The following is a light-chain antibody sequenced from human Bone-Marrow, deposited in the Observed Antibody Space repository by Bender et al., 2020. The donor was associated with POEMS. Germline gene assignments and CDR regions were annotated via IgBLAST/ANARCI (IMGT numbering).Light chain of an antibody. CDR1: NSDIGTYDS. V-gene: IGLV2-11*01. CDR3: QSYANSLCGWV. J-gene: IGLJ3*02. CDR2: GYN. Sequence: QSALTQPRSVSGSPGQSVTVSCTGANSDIGTYDSVSWYQHHPGTAPKLLIYGYNNRPSGVPDRFSGSKSGTSASLAITGLQAEDEGDYYCQSYANSLCGWVFGGGTKLTVL.